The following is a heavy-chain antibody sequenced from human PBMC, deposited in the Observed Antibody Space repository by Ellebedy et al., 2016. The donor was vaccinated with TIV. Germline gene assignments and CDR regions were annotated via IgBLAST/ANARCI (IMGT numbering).Heavy chain of an antibody. D-gene: IGHD5-24*01. Sequence: MPSETLSLTCTVSGGSISSGGYYWSWIRQHPGKGLEWIGYIYYSGSTYYNPSLKSRVTISVDTSKNQFSLKLSPVTAADTAVYYYARHAEMATTTFDYWGQGTLVTVSS. CDR1: GGSISSGGYY. V-gene: IGHV4-31*03. J-gene: IGHJ4*02. CDR3: ARHAEMATTTFDY. CDR2: IYYSGST.